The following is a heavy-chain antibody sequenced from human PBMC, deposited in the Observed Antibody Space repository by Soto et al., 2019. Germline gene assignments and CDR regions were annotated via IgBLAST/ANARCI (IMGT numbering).Heavy chain of an antibody. D-gene: IGHD1-26*01. V-gene: IGHV3-66*01. CDR3: ARDSSLVENYGMDV. CDR1: GFTVSSNY. J-gene: IGHJ6*02. CDR2: IYSSGST. Sequence: GGSLRLSCAASGFTVSSNYMSWVRQAPGKGLEWVSVIYSSGSTYYADSVKGRFTISRDNSKNTLYLQMNSLRAEDTAVYYCARDSSLVENYGMDVWGQGTTVTVSS.